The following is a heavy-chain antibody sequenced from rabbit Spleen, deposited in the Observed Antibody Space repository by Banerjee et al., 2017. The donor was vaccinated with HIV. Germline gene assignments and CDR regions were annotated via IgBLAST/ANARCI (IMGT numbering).Heavy chain of an antibody. D-gene: IGHD4-1*01. Sequence: QEQLEESGGGLVQPTGSLTLTCKASGFDFSSSYYMCWLRQAPGRGLEWIACIDGDSSGSTWYAAWAIGRFTISTTASTTVTLQMASLTAADTATYFCARDLAGAIGWNFYLWGQGTLVTVS. CDR2: IDGDSSGST. J-gene: IGHJ4*01. CDR3: ARDLAGAIGWNFYL. V-gene: IGHV1S45*01. CDR1: GFDFSSSYY.